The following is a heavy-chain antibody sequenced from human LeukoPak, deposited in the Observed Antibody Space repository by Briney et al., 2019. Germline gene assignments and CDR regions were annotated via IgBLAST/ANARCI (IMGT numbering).Heavy chain of an antibody. CDR2: ISAYNGNT. CDR3: ARVQYYYDSSGYIH. V-gene: IGHV1-18*01. J-gene: IGHJ4*02. CDR1: GYTFTSYG. D-gene: IGHD3-22*01. Sequence: ASVKVSCKASGYTFTSYGISWVRQAPGQGLEWMGWISAYNGNTNYAQKLQGRVTMTTDTSTSTAYMELRSLRSDDTAVYYCARVQYYYDSSGYIHWGQGTLVTVSS.